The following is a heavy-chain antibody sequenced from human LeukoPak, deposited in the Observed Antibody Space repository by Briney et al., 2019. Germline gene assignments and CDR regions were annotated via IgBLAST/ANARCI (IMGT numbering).Heavy chain of an antibody. Sequence: GASVKVSCRASGYIFTNNGISWVRQAPGQGLEWMGWISAYNGDTNYAQKFQGRVTVTTDTSTSTAYMELKSLRSDDTAIYYCARGLPDLTYYYDSSGLDYWGQGTLVTVSS. D-gene: IGHD3-22*01. J-gene: IGHJ4*02. CDR2: ISAYNGDT. CDR1: GYIFTNNG. CDR3: ARGLPDLTYYYDSSGLDY. V-gene: IGHV1-18*01.